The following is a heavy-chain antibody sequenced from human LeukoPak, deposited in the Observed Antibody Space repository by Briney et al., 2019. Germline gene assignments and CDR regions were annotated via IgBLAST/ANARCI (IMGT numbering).Heavy chain of an antibody. V-gene: IGHV3-30*18. CDR3: AKDLNTYRYDSRDLQH. D-gene: IGHD3-22*01. CDR2: ISYDGSNK. CDR1: GFSFNTYG. Sequence: GGSLRLSCAASGFSFNTYGMHWVRQGPGKGLEWVAVISYDGSNKWYADSAKGRFTISRDNSKNTLYLQINSLRPEDTAVYFCAKDLNTYRYDSRDLQHWGQGILVTVSS. J-gene: IGHJ1*01.